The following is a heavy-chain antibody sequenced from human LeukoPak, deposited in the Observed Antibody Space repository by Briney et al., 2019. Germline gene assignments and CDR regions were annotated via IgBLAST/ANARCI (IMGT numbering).Heavy chain of an antibody. Sequence: PGGSLRLSCAASGFTFSSYAMSWVRQAPGKGLKWVSTINDNGADTYYADSVKGRFTISRDNSYNTVSLQMNSLRDEDTGVYYCAKGPGFDYWGQGTLVTVSS. CDR1: GFTFSSYA. J-gene: IGHJ4*02. V-gene: IGHV3-23*01. D-gene: IGHD1-14*01. CDR2: INDNGADT. CDR3: AKGPGFDY.